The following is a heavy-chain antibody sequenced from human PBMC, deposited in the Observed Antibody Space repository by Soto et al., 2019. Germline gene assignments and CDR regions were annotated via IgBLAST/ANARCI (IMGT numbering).Heavy chain of an antibody. CDR3: ARLYYDYV. J-gene: IGHJ6*02. V-gene: IGHV3-48*02. CDR1: GFTFGTYS. D-gene: IGHD3-3*01. Sequence: HPGGSLRLSCAGSGFTFGTYSMNWVRQAAGKGLEWIAYISYDSDTIQYADSVKGRFTISRDNAKNSLYLQMNSLRDEDTAVYYCARLYYDYVWGHGTTVTVSS. CDR2: ISYDSDTI.